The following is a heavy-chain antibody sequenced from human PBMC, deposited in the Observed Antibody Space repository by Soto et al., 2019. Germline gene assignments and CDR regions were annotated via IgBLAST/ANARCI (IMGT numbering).Heavy chain of an antibody. CDR3: ASQTRYYYDSSGPPFDY. CDR1: GGTFSSYT. CDR2: IIPILGIA. Sequence: QVQLVQSGAEVKKPGSSVKVSCKASGGTFSSYTISWVRQAPGQGLEWMGRIIPILGIANYAQKFQGRVTITADKSTSTAYMELSSLRSEDTAVYYCASQTRYYYDSSGPPFDYWGQGTLVTVSS. D-gene: IGHD3-22*01. V-gene: IGHV1-69*02. J-gene: IGHJ4*02.